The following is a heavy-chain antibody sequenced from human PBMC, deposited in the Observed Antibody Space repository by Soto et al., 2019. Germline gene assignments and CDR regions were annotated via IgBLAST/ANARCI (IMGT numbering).Heavy chain of an antibody. Sequence: QVQLVHSGAEVKKPASSVKVSCKAPGGTFSTYAISWVRQAPGQGLEWMGGIIPMFGTANYAQRFQDRVTITADESTNTVYMELSSLRSEDTAVYFCASGIQLWLRRINNGYSGWGQGTLVTVSS. J-gene: IGHJ4*02. V-gene: IGHV1-69*12. CDR2: IIPMFGTA. D-gene: IGHD5-18*01. CDR3: ASGIQLWLRRINNGYSG. CDR1: GGTFSTYA.